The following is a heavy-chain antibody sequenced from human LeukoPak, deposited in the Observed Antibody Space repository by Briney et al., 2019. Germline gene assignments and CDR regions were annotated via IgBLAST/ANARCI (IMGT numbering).Heavy chain of an antibody. J-gene: IGHJ3*02. D-gene: IGHD2-15*01. CDR1: GGSISSGGYY. CDR3: ARLESWRVVVINAFDI. V-gene: IGHV4-31*03. Sequence: PSQTLSLTCTVSGGSISSGGYYWSWIRQHPGKGLEWIGYIYYSGSTYYNPSLKSRVTIPVDTSKNQFSLKLSSVTAADTAVYYCARLESWRVVVINAFDIWGQGTMVTVSS. CDR2: IYYSGST.